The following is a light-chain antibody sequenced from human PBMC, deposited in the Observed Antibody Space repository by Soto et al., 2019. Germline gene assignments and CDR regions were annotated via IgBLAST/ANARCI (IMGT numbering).Light chain of an antibody. J-gene: IGLJ2*01. CDR1: SSDVGGYNY. Sequence: QSALTQPRSVSGSPGQSVTISCTGTSSDVGGYNYVSWYQQHPGKAPKLMIYDVSKRPSGVPDRFSGSKSSNTASLTISGLQAADEADYYCCSYAGSPTVVFGGGTNLTVL. V-gene: IGLV2-11*01. CDR2: DVS. CDR3: CSYAGSPTVV.